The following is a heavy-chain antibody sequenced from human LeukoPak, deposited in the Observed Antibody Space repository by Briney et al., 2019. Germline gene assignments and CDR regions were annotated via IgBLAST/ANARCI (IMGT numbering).Heavy chain of an antibody. V-gene: IGHV3-48*01. D-gene: IGHD6-19*01. J-gene: IGHJ4*02. Sequence: PGGSLRLSCAASGFTFTTYSMNWVRQAPGKGLEWVSYITSSTSTIYYADSVKGRVTISRDNAKNSLYLQMDSLRAEDTAVYYCARSRAKYSSGWIDYWGQGTLVTVSS. CDR3: ARSRAKYSSGWIDY. CDR2: ITSSTSTI. CDR1: GFTFTTYS.